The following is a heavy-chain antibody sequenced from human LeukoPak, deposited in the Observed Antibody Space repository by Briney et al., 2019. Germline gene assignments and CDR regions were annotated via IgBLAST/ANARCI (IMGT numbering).Heavy chain of an antibody. D-gene: IGHD2-2*01. V-gene: IGHV3-21*01. CDR1: GFTFSSYS. Sequence: GGSLRLSCAASGFTFSSYSMNWVRQAPGKGLEWVSSISSSSYIYYADSVKGRFTISRDNAKNSLYLQMNSLRAEDTAVYYCARGYCSSTSCYGYGMDVWGQGTTVTVSS. CDR3: ARGYCSSTSCYGYGMDV. J-gene: IGHJ6*02. CDR2: ISSSSYI.